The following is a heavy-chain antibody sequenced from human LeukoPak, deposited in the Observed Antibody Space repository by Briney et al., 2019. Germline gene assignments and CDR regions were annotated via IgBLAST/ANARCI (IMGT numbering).Heavy chain of an antibody. V-gene: IGHV4-59*01. D-gene: IGHD2-21*01. CDR3: AYIAGLRFDY. CDR1: GVSISSYY. J-gene: IGHJ4*02. Sequence: PSETLSLTCTVSGVSISSYYWSWIRQPPGKGLEWIGYIYYSGSTSHSPSLKGRVTMSIDTSKSQFSLKLDPVTTADTAVYYCAYIAGLRFDYWGQGVLVTVSS. CDR2: IYYSGST.